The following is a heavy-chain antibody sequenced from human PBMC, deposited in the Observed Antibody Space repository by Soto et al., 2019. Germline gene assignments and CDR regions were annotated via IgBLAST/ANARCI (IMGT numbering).Heavy chain of an antibody. J-gene: IGHJ6*02. D-gene: IGHD2-2*01. CDR3: ARHSSTSTYYYYDGMDV. V-gene: IGHV5-10-1*01. CDR1: GYSFTSYW. CDR2: IDPSDSYT. Sequence: GESLKISCKGSGYSFTSYWISWVRQMPGKGLEWMGRIDPSDSYTNYSPSFQGHVTISADKSISTAYLQWSSLKASDTAMYYCARHSSTSTYYYYDGMDVWGQGTTVTVSS.